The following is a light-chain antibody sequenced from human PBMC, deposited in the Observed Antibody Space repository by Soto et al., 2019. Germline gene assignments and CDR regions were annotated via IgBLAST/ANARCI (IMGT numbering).Light chain of an antibody. CDR2: GAS. Sequence: IVLTRSPGTLSLSPGERATLSCRASQSVSSSYLAWYQQKPGQAPRLLIYGASTRATGIPGRFSGGGSGTEFTLTISSLQSEDFAVYYCHQYNSWPPWTFGQGTKVDIK. V-gene: IGKV3-15*01. CDR1: QSVSSSY. CDR3: HQYNSWPPWT. J-gene: IGKJ1*01.